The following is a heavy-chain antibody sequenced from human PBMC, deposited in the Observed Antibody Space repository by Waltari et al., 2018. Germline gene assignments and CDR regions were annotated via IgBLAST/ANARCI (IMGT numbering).Heavy chain of an antibody. CDR1: GGSISSSSYY. Sequence: QLQLQESGPGLVKPSETLSLTCTVSGGSISSSSYYWGWIRQPPGKGLEWIGIIYYSGSTYYTPSLKSRVTISVDTSKNQFSLKLSSVTAADTAVYYCARRGELSAIDYWGQGTLVTVSS. V-gene: IGHV4-39*01. CDR2: IYYSGST. D-gene: IGHD3-16*02. CDR3: ARRGELSAIDY. J-gene: IGHJ4*02.